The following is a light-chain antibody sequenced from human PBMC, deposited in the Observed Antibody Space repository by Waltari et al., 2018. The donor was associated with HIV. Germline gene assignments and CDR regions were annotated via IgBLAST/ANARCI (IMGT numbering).Light chain of an antibody. Sequence: QSVLTQPPSASGTPGQRVTISCSGSSSNIGSDTVNWYQQLPGTAPKLLSYRKNRRPSGVPDRFSGSKSGTSASLAISGLQSEDEADYYCAAWDDSLNVVFGGGTKLTVL. CDR2: RKN. V-gene: IGLV1-44*01. CDR1: SSNIGSDT. CDR3: AAWDDSLNVV. J-gene: IGLJ2*01.